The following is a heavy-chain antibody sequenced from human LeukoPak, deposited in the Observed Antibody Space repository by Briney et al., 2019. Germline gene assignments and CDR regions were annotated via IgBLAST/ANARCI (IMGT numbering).Heavy chain of an antibody. Sequence: GGSLRLSCAAAGFTLRNYAMSWVRQAPGKGLEWVSAIVGSGGSTYYADSVKGRFTISRDNSKNTLYLQMNSLRAEDTAVYYCARERGDCTNGVCYFTYYYYYMDVWGKGTTVTVSS. D-gene: IGHD2-8*01. V-gene: IGHV3-23*01. J-gene: IGHJ6*03. CDR3: ARERGDCTNGVCYFTYYYYYMDV. CDR1: GFTLRNYA. CDR2: IVGSGGST.